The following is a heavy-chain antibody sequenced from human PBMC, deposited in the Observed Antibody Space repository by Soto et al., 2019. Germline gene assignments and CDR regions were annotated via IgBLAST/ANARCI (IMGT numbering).Heavy chain of an antibody. J-gene: IGHJ6*02. Sequence: ASVKVSCKASGYTFTSYGISWVRQAPGQGLEWMGWISAYNGNTNYAQKLQGRVTMTTDTSTSTAYMELRSLRSDDTAVYYCARSNLVRGVIASPYYYYYYGMDVWGQGTAVTVSS. CDR2: ISAYNGNT. CDR1: GYTFTSYG. CDR3: ARSNLVRGVIASPYYYYYYGMDV. V-gene: IGHV1-18*01. D-gene: IGHD3-10*01.